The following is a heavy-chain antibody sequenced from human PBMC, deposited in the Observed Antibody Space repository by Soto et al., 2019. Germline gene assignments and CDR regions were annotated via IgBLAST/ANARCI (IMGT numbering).Heavy chain of an antibody. V-gene: IGHV4-61*01. CDR2: IYYSGST. Sequence: TSETLSLTCTVSGGSVSSGSYYWSWIRQPPGKGLEWIGYIYYSGSTNYNPSLKSRVTISVDTSKNQFSLKLSSVTAADTAVYYCAREKPHGALDYWGQGTLVTVSS. CDR3: AREKPHGALDY. CDR1: GGSVSSGSYY. D-gene: IGHD3-10*01. J-gene: IGHJ4*02.